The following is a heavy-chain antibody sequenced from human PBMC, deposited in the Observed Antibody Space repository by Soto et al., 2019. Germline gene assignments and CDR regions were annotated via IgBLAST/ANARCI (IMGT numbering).Heavy chain of an antibody. CDR2: IYYSGST. CDR1: GGSISSSSYY. V-gene: IGHV4-39*01. J-gene: IGHJ4*02. CDR3: ARRSDSSGYY. D-gene: IGHD3-22*01. Sequence: KPSETLSLTCTVSGGSISSSSYYWGWIRQPPGKGLEWIGSIYYSGSTYYNPSLKSRVTISVDTSKNQFSLKLSSVTAADTAVYYCARRSDSSGYYWGQGTLVTVSS.